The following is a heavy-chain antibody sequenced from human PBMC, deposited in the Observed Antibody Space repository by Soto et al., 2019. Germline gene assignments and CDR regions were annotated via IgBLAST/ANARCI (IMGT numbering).Heavy chain of an antibody. CDR2: IYSGGTT. CDR3: ARGELYYYYFMDV. V-gene: IGHV3-66*01. CDR1: GFTVSSKF. D-gene: IGHD1-7*01. Sequence: PGGSLRLSCAASGFTVSSKFLSWVRQAPGKGLEWVSVIYSGGTTYYADSVKDRFTISRDNSKNTLYLQMNSLRAEDTAVYYCARGELYYYYFMDVWGKGTTVTVSS. J-gene: IGHJ6*03.